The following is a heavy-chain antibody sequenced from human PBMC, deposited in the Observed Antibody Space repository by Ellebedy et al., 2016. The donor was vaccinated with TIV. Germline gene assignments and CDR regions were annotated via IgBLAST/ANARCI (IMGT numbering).Heavy chain of an antibody. CDR1: GFTFINAW. J-gene: IGHJ4*02. CDR2: IKRKNDGGTT. V-gene: IGHV3-15*01. CDR3: TTADGTAMFS. D-gene: IGHD5-18*01. Sequence: GGSLRLSXAASGFTFINAWMSWVRQAPGKGLEWVGRIKRKNDGGTTDYAAPVKGRFTISRDDSRNTLYLQMKSLKTEDTAVYYCTTADGTAMFSWGQGSLVTVSS.